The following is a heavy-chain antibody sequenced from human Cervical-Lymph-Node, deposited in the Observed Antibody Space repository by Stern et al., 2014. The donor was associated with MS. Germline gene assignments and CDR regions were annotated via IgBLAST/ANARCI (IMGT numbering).Heavy chain of an antibody. D-gene: IGHD5-24*01. J-gene: IGHJ6*02. CDR2: ILPVLGTP. CDR1: GGILTDYV. Sequence: QVQLVQSGAEVKQPGSSLKVSCKSSGGILTDYVFNWVRQAPGQGLEWIGGILPVLGTPNRRQRLQGRITITTDESTSPAYMEVSGLRSEDTAVYYCARSLQFTYYYYYGMDVWGQGTTVTVSS. V-gene: IGHV1-69*01. CDR3: ARSLQFTYYYYYGMDV.